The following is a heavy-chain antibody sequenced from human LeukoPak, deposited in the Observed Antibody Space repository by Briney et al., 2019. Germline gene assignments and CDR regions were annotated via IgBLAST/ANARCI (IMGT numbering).Heavy chain of an antibody. V-gene: IGHV4-34*01. CDR2: INHSGST. J-gene: IGHJ6*02. D-gene: IGHD6-13*01. CDR1: GGSFSGYY. CDR3: ARELAPIAAAGDYYYYYGMDV. Sequence: SETLSLTCAVYGGSFSGYYWSWIRQPPGKGLEWIGEINHSGSTNYNPSLKSRVTISVDTSKNQFSLKLSSVTAADTAVYYCARELAPIAAAGDYYYYYGMDVWGQGTTVTVSS.